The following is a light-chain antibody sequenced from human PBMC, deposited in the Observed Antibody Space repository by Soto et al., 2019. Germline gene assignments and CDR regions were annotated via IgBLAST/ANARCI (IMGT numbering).Light chain of an antibody. V-gene: IGLV2-14*01. CDR1: SSDVGAYNY. Sequence: QSVLTQPASVSGSPGQSITISCTGTSSDVGAYNYVSWYQQHPGKAPKLMIYQVSNRPSEVSNRFSGSKSGNTASLTISGLQDEDEADYYCSSSKSSTTLHVFGKGTKVTVL. J-gene: IGLJ1*01. CDR3: SSSKSSTTLHV. CDR2: QVS.